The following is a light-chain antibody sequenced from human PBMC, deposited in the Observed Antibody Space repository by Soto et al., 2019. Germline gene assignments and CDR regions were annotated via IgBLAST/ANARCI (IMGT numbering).Light chain of an antibody. J-gene: IGLJ1*01. Sequence: QSALTQPPSVSGPPGQSVTISCTGTSTDFVSYNRVSWYQQPPGTAPKLIIYEASNRPSGVPDRFSGSKSGNTASLTISGLQAADEADYYCSLYTSENTYVFGTGTRSPS. CDR3: SLYTSENTYV. CDR1: STDFVSYNR. CDR2: EAS. V-gene: IGLV2-18*01.